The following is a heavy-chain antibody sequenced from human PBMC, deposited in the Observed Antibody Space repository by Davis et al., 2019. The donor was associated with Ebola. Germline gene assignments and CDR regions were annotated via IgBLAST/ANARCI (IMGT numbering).Heavy chain of an antibody. J-gene: IGHJ4*02. D-gene: IGHD2-21*02. Sequence: GGSLRLSCATSGFTFNTYGMHWVRQAPGKGLEWVAVISYDGSNKYCADSVKGRFTISRDNSKNTLYLQMNSLRAEDTAVYYCARVVVTAVGYWGQGTLVTVSS. CDR1: GFTFNTYG. CDR3: ARVVVTAVGY. CDR2: ISYDGSNK. V-gene: IGHV3-30*03.